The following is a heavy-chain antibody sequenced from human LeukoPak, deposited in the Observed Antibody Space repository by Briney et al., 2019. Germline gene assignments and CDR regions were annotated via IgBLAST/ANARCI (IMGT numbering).Heavy chain of an antibody. D-gene: IGHD5-24*01. Sequence: QPGRPLRLSCAASGFTFSSYAMHWVRQAPGKGLEWVAVISYDGSNKYYADSVKGRFTISRDNSKNTLYLQMNSLRAEDTAVYYCARGPMAWGQGTLVTVSS. V-gene: IGHV3-30*04. J-gene: IGHJ4*02. CDR1: GFTFSSYA. CDR2: ISYDGSNK. CDR3: ARGPMA.